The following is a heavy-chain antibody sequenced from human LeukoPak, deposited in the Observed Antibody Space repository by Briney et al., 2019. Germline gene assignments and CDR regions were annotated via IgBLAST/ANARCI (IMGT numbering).Heavy chain of an antibody. CDR2: IKPDGSED. D-gene: IGHD3-22*01. Sequence: GGSLRLSCAGSEFTFSSYWMSWVRQAPGKRLEWVAYIKPDGSEDYYVDSVKGRFTISRDNAESSLYLQMNSLRVEDTAVYYCTRGDSASKIDYWGQGTLVTVSS. CDR3: TRGDSASKIDY. V-gene: IGHV3-7*01. J-gene: IGHJ4*02. CDR1: EFTFSSYW.